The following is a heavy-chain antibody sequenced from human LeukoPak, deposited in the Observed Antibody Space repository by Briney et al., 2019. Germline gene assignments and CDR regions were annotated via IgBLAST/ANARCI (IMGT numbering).Heavy chain of an antibody. J-gene: IGHJ4*02. CDR1: GFTFSSYG. CDR3: ARGTNYCFDW. V-gene: IGHV3-30*02. Sequence: GGSLRLSCAASGFTFSSYGMHWVRQAPGKGLEWVAFIQAGEGETYNADSVKGRFTISRDSSSNTLYLQMNSLRAEDTAEYFCARGTNYCFDWWGQGTVVTVSS. CDR2: IQAGEGET. D-gene: IGHD2-8*01.